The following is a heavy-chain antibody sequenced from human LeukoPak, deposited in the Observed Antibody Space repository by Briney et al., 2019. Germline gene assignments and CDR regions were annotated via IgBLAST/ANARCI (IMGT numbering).Heavy chain of an antibody. CDR1: GFTFTSYA. V-gene: IGHV3-23*01. D-gene: IGHD2/OR15-2a*01. CDR3: AKVLNIYHYYGMDV. J-gene: IGHJ6*02. CDR2: ISGSGGST. Sequence: GGPLRLSCAASGFTFTSYAMTWVRQAPGKGLEWVSGISGSGGSTDYADSVRGRFTISRDNSKNTLFLQMNSLRAEDTVVYYCAKVLNIYHYYGMDVWAQGTTVTVSS.